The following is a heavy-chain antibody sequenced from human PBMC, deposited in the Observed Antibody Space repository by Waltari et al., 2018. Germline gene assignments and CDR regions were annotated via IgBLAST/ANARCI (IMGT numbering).Heavy chain of an antibody. CDR3: ARETPAAIASGAFDI. CDR1: GGSISSYY. J-gene: IGHJ3*02. V-gene: IGHV4-59*01. Sequence: QVQLQESGPGLVKPSETLSLTCTVSGGSISSYYWSWIRQPPGKGLEWIGDIYYSGSTNYNPSLKSRVTISVDTSKNQFSLKLSSVTAADTAVYYCARETPAAIASGAFDIWGQGTMVTVSS. CDR2: IYYSGST. D-gene: IGHD2-2*02.